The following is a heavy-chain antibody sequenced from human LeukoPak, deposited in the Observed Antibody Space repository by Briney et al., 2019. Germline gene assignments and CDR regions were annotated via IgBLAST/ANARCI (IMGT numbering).Heavy chain of an antibody. Sequence: GGSLRLSCAASGFTFSAFAMSWVRQAPGKGLEWVSAVSGSGRSTFFADSLKGRFTISRDNSKNTLYLQMNSLRAEDTALYYCAKAANWNDRHNYNYYYGMDVWGQGATVTVSS. CDR2: VSGSGRST. D-gene: IGHD1-20*01. J-gene: IGHJ6*02. V-gene: IGHV3-23*01. CDR1: GFTFSAFA. CDR3: AKAANWNDRHNYNYYYGMDV.